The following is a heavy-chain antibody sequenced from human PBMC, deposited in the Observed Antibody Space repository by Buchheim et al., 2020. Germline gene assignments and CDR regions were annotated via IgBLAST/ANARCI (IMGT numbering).Heavy chain of an antibody. D-gene: IGHD2-21*02. CDR2: ISYDGSNK. Sequence: QVQLVESGGGVVQPGRSLRLSCAASGFTFSSYAMHWVRQAPGKGLEWVAVISYDGSNKYYADSVKGRFTISRANSKNTLYLQMNSLRAEDTAVYYCARSEVVTAIPEGFDYWGQGTL. J-gene: IGHJ4*02. CDR3: ARSEVVTAIPEGFDY. CDR1: GFTFSSYA. V-gene: IGHV3-30-3*01.